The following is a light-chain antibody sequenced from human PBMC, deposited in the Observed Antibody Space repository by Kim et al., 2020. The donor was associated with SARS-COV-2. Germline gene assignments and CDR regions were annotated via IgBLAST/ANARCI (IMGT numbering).Light chain of an antibody. Sequence: ITSCSATSSDVVGYNYVSWYQQHPGKAPQLMMYAVSNRPSGVSNRFSGSKSGNKASLTIFGLQAEDEDDYYCSSYTSSSTPVVFGGGTQVTVL. J-gene: IGLJ2*01. V-gene: IGLV2-14*03. CDR3: SSYTSSSTPVV. CDR2: AVS. CDR1: SSDVVGYNY.